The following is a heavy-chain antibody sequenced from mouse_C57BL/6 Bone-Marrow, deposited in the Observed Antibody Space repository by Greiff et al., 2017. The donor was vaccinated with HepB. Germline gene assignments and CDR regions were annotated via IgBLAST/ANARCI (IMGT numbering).Heavy chain of an antibody. CDR2: LWWDDDK. D-gene: IGHD1-1*01. CDR1: GFSLSTFGMG. J-gene: IGHJ2*01. Sequence: ESGPGILQPSQTLSLTCSFSGFSLSTFGMGVGWIRQPSGKGLEWLAHLWWDDDKYYNPVLKSRLTISKDTSKNPVFLKISNVDTADTATYYCARIDVSSCPHFDYWGQGTTLTVSS. V-gene: IGHV8-8*01. CDR3: ARIDVSSCPHFDY.